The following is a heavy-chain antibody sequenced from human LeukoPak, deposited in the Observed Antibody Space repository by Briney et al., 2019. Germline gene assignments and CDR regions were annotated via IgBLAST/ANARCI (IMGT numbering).Heavy chain of an antibody. CDR2: IYYSGST. J-gene: IGHJ4*02. V-gene: IGHV4-59*01. CDR1: GGSFSTYY. CDR3: ARGGVPGGFYGSFDY. D-gene: IGHD3-3*01. Sequence: PSETLSLTCTVSGGSFSTYYWSWMRQPPGRGLEWIGYIYYSGSTNHNPSLQSRVTISVDTSKNQFSLKLNSVTAADTAVYYCARGGVPGGFYGSFDYWGQGTLVSVS.